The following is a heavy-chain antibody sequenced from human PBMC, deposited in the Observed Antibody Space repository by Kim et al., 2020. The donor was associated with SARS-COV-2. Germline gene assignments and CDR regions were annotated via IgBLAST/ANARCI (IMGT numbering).Heavy chain of an antibody. CDR1: GGSISSSSYY. Sequence: SETLSLTCTVSGGSISSSSYYWGWIRQPPGKGLEWIGSIYYSGSTYYNPSLKSRVTISVDTSKNQFSLKLRSVTAADTAVYYCARGSSGFVSWGQGTLVTVSS. V-gene: IGHV4-39*01. D-gene: IGHD3-22*01. J-gene: IGHJ5*02. CDR2: IYYSGST. CDR3: ARGSSGFVS.